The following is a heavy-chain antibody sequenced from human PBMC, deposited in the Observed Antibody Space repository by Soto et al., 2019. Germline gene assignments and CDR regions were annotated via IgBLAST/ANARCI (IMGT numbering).Heavy chain of an antibody. CDR1: LFTFSDYY. V-gene: IGHV3-11*01. Sequence: LRLSCAASLFTFSDYYMSWIRQTPGKGLDWVSYIGGGGNIIYYSDSVKGRFTISRDNDKKSLYLQMNSLRAEDTAVYYCARTIVDFWYLDLCGRGNLITICS. J-gene: IGHJ2*01. CDR2: IGGGGNII. CDR3: ARTIVDFWYLDL. D-gene: IGHD3-9*01.